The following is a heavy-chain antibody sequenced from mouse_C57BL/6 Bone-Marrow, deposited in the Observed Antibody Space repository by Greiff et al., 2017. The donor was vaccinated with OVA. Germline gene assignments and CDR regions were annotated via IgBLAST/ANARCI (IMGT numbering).Heavy chain of an antibody. CDR1: GFTFSDYG. Sequence: DVMLVESGGGLVKPGGSLKLSCAASGFTFSDYGMHWVRQAPEKGLEWVAYISSGSSTIYYADTVKGRFTISRDNAKNTLFLQMTSLRSEDTAMYYCAKLTCAMDYWGQGTSVTVSS. D-gene: IGHD4-1*01. CDR3: AKLTCAMDY. V-gene: IGHV5-17*01. J-gene: IGHJ4*01. CDR2: ISSGSSTI.